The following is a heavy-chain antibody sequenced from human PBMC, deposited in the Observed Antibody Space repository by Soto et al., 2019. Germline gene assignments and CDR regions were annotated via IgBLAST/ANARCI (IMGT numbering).Heavy chain of an antibody. CDR1: GGSINSYY. CDR3: AGTMTTVTTTSQMYYYYYGMDV. Sequence: SETLSLTCTVSGGSINSYYWSWIRQSPGKGLEWIGQIYYTGSTNYNPSLKSRVTISVDTSKNQFSLKLSSVTAADTAVYYCAGTMTTVTTTSQMYYYYYGMDVWGQGTTVTVSS. V-gene: IGHV4-59*08. CDR2: IYYTGST. J-gene: IGHJ6*02. D-gene: IGHD4-17*01.